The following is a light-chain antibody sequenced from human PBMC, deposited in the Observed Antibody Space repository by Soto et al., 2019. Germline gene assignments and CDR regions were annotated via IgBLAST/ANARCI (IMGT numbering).Light chain of an antibody. CDR3: QQYHHYPMT. V-gene: IGKV1-5*01. Sequence: DIQMTQSPSTLSASVGERVTITCRASQNIDSWLAWYQQKPGRGPKLLIHDASDLETGVPSRFAGSGSGTECTLTITSLQPDDFATYYCQQYHHYPMTFGQGTRLEIK. J-gene: IGKJ5*01. CDR1: QNIDSW. CDR2: DAS.